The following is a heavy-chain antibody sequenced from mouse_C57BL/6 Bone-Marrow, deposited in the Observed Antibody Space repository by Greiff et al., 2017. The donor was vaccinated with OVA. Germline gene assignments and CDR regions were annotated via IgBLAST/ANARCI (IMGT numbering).Heavy chain of an antibody. D-gene: IGHD1-1*01. V-gene: IGHV5-4*01. J-gene: IGHJ2*01. CDR1: GFTFSSYA. Sequence: EVHLVESGGGLVKPGGSLKLSCAASGFTFSSYAMSWVRQTPEKRLEWVATISDGGSYTYYPDNVKGRFTISRDNAKNNLYLQMSHLKSEDTAMYDCASGATTVVATYYFDYWGQGTTLTVSS. CDR2: ISDGGSYT. CDR3: ASGATTVVATYYFDY.